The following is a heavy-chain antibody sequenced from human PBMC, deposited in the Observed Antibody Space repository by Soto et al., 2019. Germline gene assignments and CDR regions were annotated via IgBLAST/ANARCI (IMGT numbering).Heavy chain of an antibody. Sequence: GWSLRLSCAASVFTFISNTLHWVRQAPGKGLEWVAVISYDGSKKYYADSVKGRFTISRDDSKNTLYLQMNSLRVEDTAVYYCARDPIVVVTAITPAEYFQHWGQGTLVTVSS. CDR1: VFTFISNT. J-gene: IGHJ1*01. CDR2: ISYDGSKK. V-gene: IGHV3-30-3*01. D-gene: IGHD2-21*02. CDR3: ARDPIVVVTAITPAEYFQH.